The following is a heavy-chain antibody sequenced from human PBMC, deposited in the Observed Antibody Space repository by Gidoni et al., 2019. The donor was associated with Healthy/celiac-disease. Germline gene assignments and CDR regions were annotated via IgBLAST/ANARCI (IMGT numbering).Heavy chain of an antibody. CDR1: GFIVSSNY. Sequence: EVQLVESGGGLIQPGGSLRLSCAASGFIVSSNYMSWVRQAPGKGLEWVSVIYSGGTTSYADSVKGRFTISRDTSKNTILLQMNSLRAEDTAVYYCARGGAYYYDSSGYSIDYWGQGTLVTVSS. J-gene: IGHJ4*02. D-gene: IGHD3-22*01. CDR2: IYSGGTT. V-gene: IGHV3-53*01. CDR3: ARGGAYYYDSSGYSIDY.